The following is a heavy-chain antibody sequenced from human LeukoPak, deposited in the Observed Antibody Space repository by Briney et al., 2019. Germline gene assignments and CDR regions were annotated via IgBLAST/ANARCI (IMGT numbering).Heavy chain of an antibody. Sequence: ASVKVSCKASGYTFTGYYIHWVRQAPGQGFEWVGWINPKTGGTNYAQKFLDRVTMTTDMSISTAYMELIRLRSRDTAVYFCARGSSKYIFGYYMDVWGKGTTIIVSS. D-gene: IGHD4-11*01. CDR2: INPKTGGT. CDR3: ARGSSKYIFGYYMDV. CDR1: GYTFTGYY. V-gene: IGHV1-2*02. J-gene: IGHJ6*03.